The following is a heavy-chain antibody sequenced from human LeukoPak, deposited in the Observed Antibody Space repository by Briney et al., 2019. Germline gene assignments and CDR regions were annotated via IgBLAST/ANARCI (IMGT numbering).Heavy chain of an antibody. CDR2: IYSRGST. D-gene: IGHD3-10*01. J-gene: IGHJ5*02. Sequence: SETLSLTCTVSGGSISSYYWSWIRQPAGKGLEWIGRIYSRGSTNYNPSLKSRVTMSVDTSKNQFSLKLSSVTAADTAMYYCARGGYYGSGNDFRFDPWGQGTLVTVSS. V-gene: IGHV4-4*07. CDR3: ARGGYYGSGNDFRFDP. CDR1: GGSISSYY.